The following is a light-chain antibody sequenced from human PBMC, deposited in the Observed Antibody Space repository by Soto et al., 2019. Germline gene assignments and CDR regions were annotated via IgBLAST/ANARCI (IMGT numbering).Light chain of an antibody. Sequence: DIQMTQSPSTLSASVGDRVTITCRASQSINSWLAWYQQKPGKAPNLLIYKASSFESGVTSRFSGSGSETDFTLTISSLQLDDFATDYCQQYKSWPLTFGGGTKVEIK. J-gene: IGKJ4*01. V-gene: IGKV1-5*03. CDR1: QSINSW. CDR3: QQYKSWPLT. CDR2: KAS.